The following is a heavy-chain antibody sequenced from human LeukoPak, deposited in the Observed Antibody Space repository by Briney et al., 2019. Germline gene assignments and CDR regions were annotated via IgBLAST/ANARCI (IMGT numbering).Heavy chain of an antibody. CDR3: ARRHQDPSPFDY. V-gene: IGHV5-51*01. CDR2: IYPGDSDT. J-gene: IGHJ4*02. CDR1: GYSFTSYW. Sequence: GESLKISCKGSGYSFTSYWIGGGRQLPGKGLEWMGIIYPGDSDTRYSPSFQGQVTISADKSISTAYLQWSSLKASDTAMYYCARRHQDPSPFDYWGQGTLVTVSS.